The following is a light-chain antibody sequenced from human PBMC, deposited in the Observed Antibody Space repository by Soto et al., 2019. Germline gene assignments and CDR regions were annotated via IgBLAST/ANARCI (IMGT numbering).Light chain of an antibody. CDR3: QQVNSFPST. Sequence: AIRMTQSPSSLSASTGDRVTITCRASQGISSYLAWYQQKPGKAPKLLIYAASTLQSGVPSRFSGSGSGTDFTLTISCLQSEDFATYYCQQVNSFPSTFGQGTRLEIK. V-gene: IGKV1-8*01. CDR2: AAS. CDR1: QGISSY. J-gene: IGKJ5*01.